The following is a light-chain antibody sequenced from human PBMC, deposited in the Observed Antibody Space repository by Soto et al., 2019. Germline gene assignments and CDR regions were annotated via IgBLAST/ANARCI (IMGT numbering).Light chain of an antibody. V-gene: IGKV3-20*01. J-gene: IGKJ1*01. CDR1: QSVSSGY. Sequence: PGERATLSCRASQSVSSGYLAWYQQKPGQAPRLLIYGVSSRATGIPDRFSGSGSGTDFTLTISRLEPKDFAVYYCQQYGSSPWSFGQGTKVDIK. CDR2: GVS. CDR3: QQYGSSPWS.